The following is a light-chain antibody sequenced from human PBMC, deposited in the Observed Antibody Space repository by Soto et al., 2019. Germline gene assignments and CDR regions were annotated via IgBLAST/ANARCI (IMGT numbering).Light chain of an antibody. V-gene: IGLV2-8*01. CDR3: SSYAGSNNFGFRV. CDR2: EVS. Sequence: QSALTQPPSASGSPGQSVTISCTGTSSDVGGYNYVSWYQQHPGKAPKLMIYEVSKRPSGVPDRFSGSKSGNTASLTVSGLQAEDEADYYCSSYAGSNNFGFRVFGTGTKLTVL. CDR1: SSDVGGYNY. J-gene: IGLJ1*01.